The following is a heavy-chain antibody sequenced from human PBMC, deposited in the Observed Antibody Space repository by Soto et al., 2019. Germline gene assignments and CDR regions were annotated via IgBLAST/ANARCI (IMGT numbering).Heavy chain of an antibody. D-gene: IGHD6-19*01. CDR1: GFRFRIYS. Sequence: EVQLVESGGGLVQPGGSLRLSCAASGFRFRIYSMNWVRQAPGKGLEWSAYITSDTNTIKYADSVKGRFTISRDNAKNSVYLQMNSLRDEDTAVYYCARSVEGHFDYWGQGTVVTVSS. CDR3: ARSVEGHFDY. J-gene: IGHJ4*02. CDR2: ITSDTNTI. V-gene: IGHV3-48*02.